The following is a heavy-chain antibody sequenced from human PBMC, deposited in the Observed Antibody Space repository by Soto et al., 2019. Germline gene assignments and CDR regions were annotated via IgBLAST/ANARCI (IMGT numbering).Heavy chain of an antibody. Sequence: QLVESGGGLVKPGGSLRLSCVASGFPFSSFSLNRIRQAPGKGLEWVSSIGRVSTYIYYADSVRGRFTVSRDNAKNSVYLQMNGLTAEDSGIYYCARVTAGSGSYQIDLWGQGTLVTVSS. CDR2: IGRVSTYI. CDR3: ARVTAGSGSYQIDL. V-gene: IGHV3-21*02. D-gene: IGHD3-10*01. J-gene: IGHJ4*02. CDR1: GFPFSSFS.